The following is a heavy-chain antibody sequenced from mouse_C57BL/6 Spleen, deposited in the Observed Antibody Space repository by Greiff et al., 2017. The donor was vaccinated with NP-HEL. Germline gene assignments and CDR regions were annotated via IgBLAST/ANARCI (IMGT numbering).Heavy chain of an antibody. CDR1: GFTFSNYW. V-gene: IGHV6-3*01. CDR2: IRLKSDNYAT. J-gene: IGHJ1*03. D-gene: IGHD2-4*01. CDR3: TRDYGRGPSYWYFDV. Sequence: EVMLVESGGGLVQPGGSMKLSCVASGFTFSNYWMNWVRQSPEKGLEWVAQIRLKSDNYATHYAESVKGRFTISRDDSKSSVYLQMNNLRAEDTGIYYCTRDYGRGPSYWYFDVWGTGTTVTVSS.